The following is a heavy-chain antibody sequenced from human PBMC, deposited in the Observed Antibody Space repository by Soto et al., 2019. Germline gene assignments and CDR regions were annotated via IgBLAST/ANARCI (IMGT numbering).Heavy chain of an antibody. J-gene: IGHJ3*02. CDR3: ARTYDDILTGYPPLDI. Sequence: ASVKVSCKASGYTFTSYGISWVRQAPGQGLEWMGWISAYNGNTNYAQKLQGRVTMTTDTSTSTAYMELRSLRSDDTAVYYCARTYDDILTGYPPLDIWGQGTMVTVSS. CDR2: ISAYNGNT. CDR1: GYTFTSYG. D-gene: IGHD3-9*01. V-gene: IGHV1-18*01.